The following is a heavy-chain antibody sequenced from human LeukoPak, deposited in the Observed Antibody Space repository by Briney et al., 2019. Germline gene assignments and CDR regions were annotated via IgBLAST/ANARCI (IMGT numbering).Heavy chain of an antibody. CDR1: GFTFSSYG. CDR3: ARAPYDYVWGSYRPFGPFDY. CDR2: IWYDGSNK. J-gene: IGHJ4*02. Sequence: GGSLRLSCAASGFTFSSYGMHWVRQAPGKGLEWVAVIWYDGSNKYYADSVKGRFTISRDNSKNTLYLQMNSLRAEDTAVYYCARAPYDYVWGSYRPFGPFDYWGQGTLVTVSS. D-gene: IGHD3-16*02. V-gene: IGHV3-30*19.